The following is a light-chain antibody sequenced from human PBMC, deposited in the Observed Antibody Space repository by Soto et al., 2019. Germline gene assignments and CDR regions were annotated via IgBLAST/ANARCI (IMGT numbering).Light chain of an antibody. CDR3: QQSSNWPLT. CDR1: QSVSSY. Sequence: EIVLTQSPATLSLSPGEGATLSCRASQSVSSYLAWYHQKPGQAPRLLIYDASNRATGIPARFSGSGSGTDFTLTISSLEPEDFAVYYCQQSSNWPLTFGRGTKVEIK. CDR2: DAS. V-gene: IGKV3-11*01. J-gene: IGKJ4*01.